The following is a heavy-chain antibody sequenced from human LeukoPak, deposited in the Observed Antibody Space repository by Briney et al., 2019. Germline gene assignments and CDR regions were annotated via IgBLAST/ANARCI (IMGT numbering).Heavy chain of an antibody. J-gene: IGHJ4*02. V-gene: IGHV4-34*01. Sequence: SETLSLTCAVYGGPFSGYHWSWIRQPPGKGLEWIGEINHSGSTNYNPSLKSRVTISVDTSKNQFSLKLSSVTAADTAVYYCASLSSGWYGDFDYWGQGTLVTVSS. CDR2: INHSGST. CDR1: GGPFSGYH. CDR3: ASLSSGWYGDFDY. D-gene: IGHD6-19*01.